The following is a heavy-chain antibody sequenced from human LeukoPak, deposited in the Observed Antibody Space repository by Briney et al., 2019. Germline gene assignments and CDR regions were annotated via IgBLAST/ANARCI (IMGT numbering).Heavy chain of an antibody. V-gene: IGHV1-24*01. J-gene: IGHJ4*02. CDR3: ATAGIVGATRDFDY. CDR2: FDPEDGET. Sequence: ASVKVSCKVSGYTLTELSMHWVRQAPGKGLEWMGGFDPEDGETIYAQKFQGRVTMTEDTSTDTAYMELSSLRSEDTAVYYCATAGIVGATRDFDYWGQGILVTVSS. D-gene: IGHD1-26*01. CDR1: GYTLTELS.